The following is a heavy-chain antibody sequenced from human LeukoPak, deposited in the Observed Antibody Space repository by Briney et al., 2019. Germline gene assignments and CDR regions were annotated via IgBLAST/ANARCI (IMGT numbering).Heavy chain of an antibody. J-gene: IGHJ4*02. CDR3: ARTYPNSGSVDY. D-gene: IGHD1-26*01. V-gene: IGHV4-30-2*01. Sequence: PSETLSLTCAVSGGPISSGGYSWSWIRQPPGKGLEWIGYIYHSGSTYYNPSLKSRVTISVDRSKNQFSLKLSSVTAADTAVYYCARTYPNSGSVDYWGQGTLVTVSS. CDR1: GGPISSGGYS. CDR2: IYHSGST.